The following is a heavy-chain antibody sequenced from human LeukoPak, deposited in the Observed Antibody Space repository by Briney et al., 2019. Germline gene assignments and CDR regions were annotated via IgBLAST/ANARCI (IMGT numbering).Heavy chain of an antibody. D-gene: IGHD3-22*01. V-gene: IGHV4-39*01. CDR1: GGSLSSSSYY. J-gene: IGHJ4*02. Sequence: SDTLSLTCTVSGGSLSSSSYYWGWIRQPPGKGLEWIGSIYYSGSPYYHPSLKSRVTISVDTSKNQFSLKLSSVTAADTAVYYCARTSHYYDSSGFDFDYWGQGTLVTVSS. CDR2: IYYSGSP. CDR3: ARTSHYYDSSGFDFDY.